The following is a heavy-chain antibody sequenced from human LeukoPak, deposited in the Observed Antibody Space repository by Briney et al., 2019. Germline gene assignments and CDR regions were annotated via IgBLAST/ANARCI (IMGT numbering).Heavy chain of an antibody. J-gene: IGHJ4*02. CDR2: IKQDGSEK. V-gene: IGHV3-7*01. CDR1: GFAFSSYW. D-gene: IGHD2-2*01. Sequence: GGSLRLSCAASGFAFSSYWMSWVRQAPGKGLEWAANIKQDGSEKYYVDSVKGRFTISRDNAKNSLYLQMNSLRAEDTAVYYCARGGSRSSDLFDYWGQGTLVTVSS. CDR3: ARGGSRSSDLFDY.